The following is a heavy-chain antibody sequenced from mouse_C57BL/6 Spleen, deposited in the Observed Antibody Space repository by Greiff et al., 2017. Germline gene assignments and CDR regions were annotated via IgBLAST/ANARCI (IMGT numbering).Heavy chain of an antibody. V-gene: IGHV7-3*01. J-gene: IGHJ2*01. CDR2: IRNKANGYTT. D-gene: IGHD4-1*01. CDR3: ARSQTGFDY. CDR1: GFTFTDYY. Sequence: EVQLVESGGGLVQPGGSLSLSCAASGFTFTDYYMSWVRQPPGKALEWLGFIRNKANGYTTEYSASVKGRFTISRDNSQSILYLQMNALRAEDSATYYCARSQTGFDYWGQGTTLTVSS.